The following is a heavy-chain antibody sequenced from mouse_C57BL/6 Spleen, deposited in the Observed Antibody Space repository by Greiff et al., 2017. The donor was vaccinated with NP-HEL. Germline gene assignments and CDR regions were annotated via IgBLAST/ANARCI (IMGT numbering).Heavy chain of an antibody. V-gene: IGHV1-42*01. CDR1: GYSFTGYY. J-gene: IGHJ2*01. CDR2: INPSTGGT. Sequence: EVKLQQSGPELVKPGASVKISCKASGYSFTGYYMNWVKQSPEKSLEWIGEINPSTGGTTYNQKFKAKATLTVDKSSSTAYMQLKSLTSEDSAVYYCAREYYGSSRFDYWGQGTTLTVSS. D-gene: IGHD1-1*01. CDR3: AREYYGSSRFDY.